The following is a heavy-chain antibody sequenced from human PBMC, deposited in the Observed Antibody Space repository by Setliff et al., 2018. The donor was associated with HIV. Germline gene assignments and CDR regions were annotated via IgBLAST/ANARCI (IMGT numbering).Heavy chain of an antibody. CDR1: GFTFSRYG. Sequence: LRLSCAATGFTFSRYGMHWVRQAPGKGLEWVAFIRHDGSYKYYTDSVKGRLTISRDNSQNTLYLQMISLRAEDTAVYYCAKAGSEHIVVVTGGYFDYWGQGALVTVSS. V-gene: IGHV3-30*02. CDR2: IRHDGSYK. CDR3: AKAGSEHIVVVTGGYFDY. J-gene: IGHJ4*02. D-gene: IGHD2-21*02.